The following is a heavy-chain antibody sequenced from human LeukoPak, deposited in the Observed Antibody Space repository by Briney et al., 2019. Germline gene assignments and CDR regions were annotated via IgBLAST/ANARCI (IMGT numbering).Heavy chain of an antibody. Sequence: PSETLSLTCTVSGGSISSSSCYWGWIRQPPGKGLEWIGSIYYSGSTYYNPSLKSRVTISVDTSKNQFSLKLSSVTAADTAVYYCARRRFSGWLAEDWFDPWGQGTLVTVSS. CDR1: GGSISSSSCY. D-gene: IGHD6-19*01. CDR2: IYYSGST. V-gene: IGHV4-39*01. CDR3: ARRRFSGWLAEDWFDP. J-gene: IGHJ5*02.